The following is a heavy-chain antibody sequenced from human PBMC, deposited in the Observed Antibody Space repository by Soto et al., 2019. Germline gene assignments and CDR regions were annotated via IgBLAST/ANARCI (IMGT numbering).Heavy chain of an antibody. Sequence: QVQLQESGPGLVKPSQTLSLTCTVSGDSISSNNNYWSWIRQPPGEGLEWIGFLSYSGTTSYSPSLKSRVAISLDTSKNQFSLSLSSVTAADTAVYYCARARGYSYGLDPWGQGTLVTVSS. CDR1: GDSISSNNNY. CDR2: LSYSGTT. J-gene: IGHJ5*02. V-gene: IGHV4-30-4*01. CDR3: ARARGYSYGLDP. D-gene: IGHD5-18*01.